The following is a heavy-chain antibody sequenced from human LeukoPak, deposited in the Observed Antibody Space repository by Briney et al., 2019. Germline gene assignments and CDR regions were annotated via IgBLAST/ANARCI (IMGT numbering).Heavy chain of an antibody. CDR1: GGSFSGYN. Sequence: SETLSLTCAVYGGSFSGYNWSWIRQPPGKGLEWVGEINHSGSTNYNPSLKSRVTISVDTSKNQFSLKLSSVTAADTAVYYCARLVVITTREGTDAFDIWGQGTMVTVSS. V-gene: IGHV4-34*01. CDR3: ARLVVITTREGTDAFDI. D-gene: IGHD3-22*01. CDR2: INHSGST. J-gene: IGHJ3*02.